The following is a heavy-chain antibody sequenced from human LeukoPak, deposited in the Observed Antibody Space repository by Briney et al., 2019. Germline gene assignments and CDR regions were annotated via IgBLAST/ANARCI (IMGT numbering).Heavy chain of an antibody. Sequence: GGSLRLSCAASGFTFSSYAMHWVRQAPGKGLEWVAVISYDGSNKYYADSVKGRFTISRDNSKNTLYLRMNSLRAEDTAVYYCARDSGYSCGYFDYWGQGTLVTVSS. CDR3: ARDSGYSCGYFDY. CDR2: ISYDGSNK. CDR1: GFTFSSYA. V-gene: IGHV3-30*04. D-gene: IGHD5-18*01. J-gene: IGHJ4*02.